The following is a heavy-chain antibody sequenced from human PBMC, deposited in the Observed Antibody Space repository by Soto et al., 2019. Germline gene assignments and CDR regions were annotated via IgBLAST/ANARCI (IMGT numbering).Heavy chain of an antibody. CDR1: GSPISSYY. J-gene: IGHJ6*02. D-gene: IGHD2-15*01. CDR3: ARRGGVAATGGYYYYGMDV. CDR2: IYYSGST. V-gene: IGHV4-59*08. Sequence: SETLSLTCTVSGSPISSYYWSWIRQPPGKGLEWIGYIYYSGSTNYNPSLKSRVTISVDTSKNQFSLKLSSVTAADTAVYYCARRGGVAATGGYYYYGMDVWGQGTTVTVSS.